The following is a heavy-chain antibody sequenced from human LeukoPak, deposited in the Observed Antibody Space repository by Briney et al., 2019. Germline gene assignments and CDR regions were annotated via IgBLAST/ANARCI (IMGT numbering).Heavy chain of an antibody. V-gene: IGHV4-61*02. CDR2: IYTSGST. J-gene: IGHJ4*02. Sequence: SETLPLTCTVSGGSISSGSYYWSWIRQPAGKGLEWIGRIYTSGSTDYNPSLRSRVTISVDTSKNQFSLRLSSVTAADTAVYYCARVMVGVRGLHFDDWGQGTLVTVSS. CDR3: ARVMVGVRGLHFDD. CDR1: GGSISSGSYY. D-gene: IGHD3-10*01.